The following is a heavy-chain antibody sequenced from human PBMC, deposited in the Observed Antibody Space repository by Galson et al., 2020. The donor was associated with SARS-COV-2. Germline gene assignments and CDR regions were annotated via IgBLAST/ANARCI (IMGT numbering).Heavy chain of an antibody. D-gene: IGHD3-22*01. V-gene: IGHV4-39*01. CDR1: GGSISNSNYW. Sequence: SETLSLTCSVSGGSISNSNYWWGWIRQPPGKGLDWIANLHYSGTTYYSPSLKSRITTSVDTSKNQFSLKLSSVSAADTAVYYCARLSWQSNSRMFDFWGQGTLVTVSS. CDR2: LHYSGTT. J-gene: IGHJ5*01. CDR3: ARLSWQSNSRMFDF.